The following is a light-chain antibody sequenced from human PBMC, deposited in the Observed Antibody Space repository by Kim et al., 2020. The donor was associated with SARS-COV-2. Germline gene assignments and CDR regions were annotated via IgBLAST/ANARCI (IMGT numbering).Light chain of an antibody. CDR3: QGWDSSTDVV. J-gene: IGLJ2*01. Sequence: SAEQTATTTWSGDKWGDKYASCDQKKQGQALGRVIYKNSKRPSGTPGRFPGSNSGNTATLTIRGTQAMDEADYYCQGWDSSTDVVFGGGTKLTVL. CDR2: KNS. CDR1: KWGDKY. V-gene: IGLV3-1*01.